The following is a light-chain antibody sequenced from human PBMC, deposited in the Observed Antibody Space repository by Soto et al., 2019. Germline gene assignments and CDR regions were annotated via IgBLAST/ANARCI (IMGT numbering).Light chain of an antibody. CDR2: KAS. V-gene: IGKV1-5*03. Sequence: DIQMTQSPSTLSASVGDRVTITFRASQSINSWLAWYQQKPGKAPKLLIYKASSLESGVPSRFSGSRSGTEVTLTISRLQPDYFATDYCQQYDGHPWTFARGTRVEVK. J-gene: IGKJ1*01. CDR3: QQYDGHPWT. CDR1: QSINSW.